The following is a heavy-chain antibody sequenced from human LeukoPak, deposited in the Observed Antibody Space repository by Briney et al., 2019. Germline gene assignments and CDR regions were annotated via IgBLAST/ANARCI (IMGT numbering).Heavy chain of an antibody. CDR3: ARDVTPKGDYYYYGMDV. J-gene: IGHJ6*02. V-gene: IGHV1-69*13. Sequence: SVKVSCKASGGTFSSYAISWVRQAPGQGLEWMGGIIPIFGTANYAQKFQGRVTITADESTSTAYMELSSLRSEDTAVYYCARDVTPKGDYYYYGMDVWGQGTTVTVSS. CDR1: GGTFSSYA. CDR2: IIPIFGTA.